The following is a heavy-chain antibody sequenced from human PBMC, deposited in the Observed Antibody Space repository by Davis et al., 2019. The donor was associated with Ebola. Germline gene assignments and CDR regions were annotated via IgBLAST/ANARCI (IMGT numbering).Heavy chain of an antibody. Sequence: SVKVSCKASGGTFNSYTVSWVRQAPGQGLEWMGGIIPLFRTPHYAQKFQGRLTITADESTTTAYMELYSLKSEDTAVYYRGFPGGGLGYDFGYFHAMGVWGQGTTVTVSS. CDR3: GFPGGGLGYDFGYFHAMGV. CDR1: GGTFNSYT. V-gene: IGHV1-69*13. D-gene: IGHD5-12*01. J-gene: IGHJ6*02. CDR2: IIPLFRTP.